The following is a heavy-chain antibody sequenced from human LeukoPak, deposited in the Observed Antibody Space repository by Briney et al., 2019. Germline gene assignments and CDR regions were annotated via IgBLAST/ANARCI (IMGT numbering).Heavy chain of an antibody. Sequence: AGGSLRLSCAASGFTFSSYAISWLRQAPGKGLEWVSAIIGSGGSTSYADSVRGRFTTARDNSKNTLYLQINSQSAEDTAVYYCAKAGKDIVVVTAATDYWGQGTLVTVCS. J-gene: IGHJ4*02. D-gene: IGHD2-2*01. CDR3: AKAGKDIVVVTAATDY. V-gene: IGHV3-23*01. CDR1: GFTFSSYA. CDR2: IIGSGGST.